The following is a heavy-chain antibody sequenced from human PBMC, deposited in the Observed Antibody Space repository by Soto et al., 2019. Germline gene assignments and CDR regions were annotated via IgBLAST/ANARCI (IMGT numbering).Heavy chain of an antibody. CDR3: ARQALGYCSSTSCHGWFDP. CDR2: LYYSGST. CDR1: GGSISSSSYY. J-gene: IGHJ5*02. D-gene: IGHD2-2*01. V-gene: IGHV4-39*01. Sequence: QLQLQESGPGLVKPSETLSLTCTVSGGSISSSSYYWGWIRQPPGKWLEWIGSLYYSGSTYYNPYLKSRVTISVDTSKNQFSLKRSSVPDEDTAVYYCARQALGYCSSTSCHGWFDPWGQGTLVTVSS.